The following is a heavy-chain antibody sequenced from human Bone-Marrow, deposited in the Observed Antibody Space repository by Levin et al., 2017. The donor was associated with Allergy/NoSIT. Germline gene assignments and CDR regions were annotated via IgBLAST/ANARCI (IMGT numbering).Heavy chain of an antibody. J-gene: IGHJ2*01. V-gene: IGHV4-59*08. Sequence: SETLSLTCTVSGGSVNNYYWGWIRQPPGKGLECIGYIYFSGSAIYNPSLTSRVTISIDTSKDQFSLKLSSVTATDTAVYCCARIGVSQSFDLWGRGTLVTVSS. CDR1: GGSVNNYY. CDR3: ARIGVSQSFDL. D-gene: IGHD3-3*01. CDR2: IYFSGSA.